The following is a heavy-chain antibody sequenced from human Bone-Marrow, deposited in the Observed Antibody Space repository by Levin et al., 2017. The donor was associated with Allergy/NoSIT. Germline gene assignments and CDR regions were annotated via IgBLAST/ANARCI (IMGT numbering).Heavy chain of an antibody. CDR3: ATGRTYNSNYRYY. D-gene: IGHD1-7*01. V-gene: IGHV1-24*01. CDR1: GYTLSELS. J-gene: IGHJ4*02. Sequence: ASVKVSCKVSGYTLSELSMHRVRQAPGKGLEWMGGFNPEDGETIFAQKFQGRVTVTEDTSTDTAYMELSSLRSEDTAVYYCATGRTYNSNYRYYWGQGTLVTVSS. CDR2: FNPEDGET.